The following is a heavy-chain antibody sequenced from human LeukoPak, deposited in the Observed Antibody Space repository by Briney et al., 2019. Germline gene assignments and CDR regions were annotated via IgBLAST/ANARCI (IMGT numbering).Heavy chain of an antibody. Sequence: GGSLRLSCTASVLTVGSNCMTWVRQAPGKGLEWVSLIYTGGNTYYADSVRGRFTISRDISKNTLYLQMSSLRTDDTAIYYCATVAVEGREFFQHWGQGTPVTVSS. V-gene: IGHV3-66*02. J-gene: IGHJ1*01. CDR2: IYTGGNT. CDR1: VLTVGSNC. CDR3: ATVAVEGREFFQH. D-gene: IGHD6-19*01.